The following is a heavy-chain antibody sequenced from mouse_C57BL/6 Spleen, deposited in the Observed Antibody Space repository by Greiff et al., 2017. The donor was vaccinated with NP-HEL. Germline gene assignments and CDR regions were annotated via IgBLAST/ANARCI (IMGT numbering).Heavy chain of an antibody. CDR2: IDPSDSYT. J-gene: IGHJ3*01. CDR1: GYTFTSYW. V-gene: IGHV1-50*01. Sequence: QVQLQQPGAELVKPGASVKLSCKASGYTFTSYWMQWVKQRPGQGLEWIGEIDPSDSYTNYNQKFKGKATLTVDTSSSTAYMQLSSLTSEDSAVYYCARLGREFAYWGQGTLVTVSA. D-gene: IGHD4-1*01. CDR3: ARLGREFAY.